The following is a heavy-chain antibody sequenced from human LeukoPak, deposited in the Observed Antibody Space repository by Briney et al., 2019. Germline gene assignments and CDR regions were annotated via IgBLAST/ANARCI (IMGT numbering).Heavy chain of an antibody. CDR3: ARGRDDYVWGSYRFDY. CDR1: GGSISSYY. Sequence: SETLSLTCTVSGGSISSYYWGWIRQPPGKGLEWIGYIYFSGSTNYTPSHKSRGTISVGASKNQCSLKLSSVTAADTAVYYCARGRDDYVWGSYRFDYWGQGTLVTVSS. J-gene: IGHJ4*02. CDR2: IYFSGST. V-gene: IGHV4-59*01. D-gene: IGHD3-16*02.